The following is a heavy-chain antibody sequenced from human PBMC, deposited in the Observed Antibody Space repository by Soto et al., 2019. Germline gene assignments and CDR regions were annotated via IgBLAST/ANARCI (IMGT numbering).Heavy chain of an antibody. CDR1: GGTFSSYT. Sequence: GASVKVSCKASGGTFSSYTISWVRQAPGQGREWMGRIIPILGIANYAQKFQGRVTIAADKSTSTAYMELSSLRSEDTAVYYCSVGYCSGGSSCYYYYGMDVWGQGTTVTVSS. CDR2: IIPILGIA. CDR3: SVGYCSGGSSCYYYYGMDV. J-gene: IGHJ6*02. D-gene: IGHD2-15*01. V-gene: IGHV1-69*02.